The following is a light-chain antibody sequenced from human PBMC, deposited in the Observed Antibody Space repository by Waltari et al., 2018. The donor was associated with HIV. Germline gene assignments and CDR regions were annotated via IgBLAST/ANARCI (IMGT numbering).Light chain of an antibody. V-gene: IGLV2-11*01. CDR1: SSGVNYNNP. CDR3: FSYGGSLHV. CDR2: DVT. J-gene: IGLJ1*01. Sequence: QSALTQPRSVSGSPGQSVTISCSGASSGVNYNNPVSWYQHHPGKAPKLIIYDVTKGPSGVPDRFSGSKSGNTASLTISGLQAEDEADYYCFSYGGSLHVFGTGTEVTVL.